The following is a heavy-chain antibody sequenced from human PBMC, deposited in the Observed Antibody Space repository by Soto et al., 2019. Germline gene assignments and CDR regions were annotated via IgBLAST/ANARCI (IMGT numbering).Heavy chain of an antibody. CDR1: GFTLSTHN. CDR3: ARDRDGYNSNWFDP. Sequence: EVRLVESGGGLVEPGGSLRLSCAASGFTLSTHNMNWVRQAPGKGLEWVSSISTGSSYIYYADSVKGRSTISRDNAQNSLYLQMNSLTAEDTAVYYCARDRDGYNSNWFDPWGRGTLVTVSS. CDR2: ISTGSSYI. V-gene: IGHV3-21*01. J-gene: IGHJ5*02. D-gene: IGHD5-12*01.